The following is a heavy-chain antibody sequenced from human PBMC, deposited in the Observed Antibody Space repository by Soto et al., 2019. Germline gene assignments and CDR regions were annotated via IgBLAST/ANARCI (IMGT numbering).Heavy chain of an antibody. CDR1: GFTFTTSA. CDR2: IVVGSGNT. CDR3: AADQSYYNYTTDYFPSGY. V-gene: IGHV1-58*01. J-gene: IGHJ4*02. Sequence: SVKVSCKASGFTFTTSAVQWVRQARGQRLEWIGWIVVGSGNTIYTQKFQERVSITWDMSTSTAYMDLSSLRSDDTAVYYCAADQSYYNYTTDYFPSGYWGQGTLVPVSS. D-gene: IGHD3-22*01.